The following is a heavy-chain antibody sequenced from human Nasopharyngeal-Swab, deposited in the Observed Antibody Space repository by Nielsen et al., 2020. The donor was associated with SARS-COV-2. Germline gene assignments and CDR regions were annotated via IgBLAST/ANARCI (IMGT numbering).Heavy chain of an antibody. Sequence: ASVKVSCKASGYTFTSYYMHWVRQAPGQGLEWMGIINPSGGSTSYAQKFQGRVTMTRDTSTSTVYMELSSLRSEDTAVYYCASPGQWELPYPDYYGMDVWGQGTTVTVSS. D-gene: IGHD1-26*01. CDR1: GYTFTSYY. CDR3: ASPGQWELPYPDYYGMDV. V-gene: IGHV1-46*01. CDR2: INPSGGST. J-gene: IGHJ6*02.